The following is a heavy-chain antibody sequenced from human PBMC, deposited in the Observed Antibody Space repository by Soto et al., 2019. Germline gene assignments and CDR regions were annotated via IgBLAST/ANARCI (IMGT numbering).Heavy chain of an antibody. V-gene: IGHV2-5*02. Sequence: QITLKESGPTLVKPTQTLTLTCTFSGFSLSSSGVGVGWIRQPPGKALEWLALIYWDNYKQYSPSLKNRFTINKETSKNQVVLTMTKMEPVDTGTYYCARVMGSGTVGVFDYWGQGTLVTVSS. D-gene: IGHD6-13*01. CDR1: GFSLSSSGVG. J-gene: IGHJ4*02. CDR3: ARVMGSGTVGVFDY. CDR2: IYWDNYK.